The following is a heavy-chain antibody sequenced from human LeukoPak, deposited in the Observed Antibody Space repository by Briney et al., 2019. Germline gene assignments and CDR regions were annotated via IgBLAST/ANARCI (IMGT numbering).Heavy chain of an antibody. CDR2: IYPGDSDA. Sequence: HGESLKFSCKGSGYSFTNYWIGWVRQMPGKGLKWMGIIYPGDSDARYSPSFQGQVTISADKSISTAYLQWSSLKASDTAMYYCARRRDLYSGSYYPFDYWGQGTLVTVSS. CDR1: GYSFTNYW. J-gene: IGHJ4*02. V-gene: IGHV5-51*01. CDR3: ARRRDLYSGSYYPFDY. D-gene: IGHD1-26*01.